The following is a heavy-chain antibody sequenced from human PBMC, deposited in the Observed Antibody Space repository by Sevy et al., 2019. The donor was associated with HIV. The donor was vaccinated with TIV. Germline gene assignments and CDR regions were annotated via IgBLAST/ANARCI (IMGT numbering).Heavy chain of an antibody. J-gene: IGHJ6*02. CDR2: INQDGSEE. Sequence: GGSLRLSCAASAFTFSSYWMTWVRQAPGKGLEWVANINQDGSEENYADSVKGRFTIFRDNAKNSLFLQMNSLRAEDTAVYYCARTGSYADTYYYYYAMDVWGPGTTVTVSS. V-gene: IGHV3-7*01. CDR3: ARTGSYADTYYYYYAMDV. CDR1: AFTFSSYW. D-gene: IGHD3-16*01.